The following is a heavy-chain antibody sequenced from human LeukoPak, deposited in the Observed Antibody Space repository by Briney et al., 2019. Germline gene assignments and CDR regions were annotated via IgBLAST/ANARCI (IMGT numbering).Heavy chain of an antibody. D-gene: IGHD3-10*01. CDR3: ATWFGEPRIGY. Sequence: GASVTLSFTGSGYAFTNYSINWVRQAAGQRLERMAWINAGNGNTKYSQKFQGRVTISMDTSASTAYMELSSLTSEDTAVYYCATWFGEPRIGYWGQGTLVTVSS. CDR2: INAGNGNT. J-gene: IGHJ4*02. V-gene: IGHV1-3*01. CDR1: GYAFTNYS.